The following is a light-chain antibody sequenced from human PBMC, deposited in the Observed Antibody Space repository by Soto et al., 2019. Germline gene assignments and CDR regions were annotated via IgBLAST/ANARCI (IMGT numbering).Light chain of an antibody. CDR1: QSVTNNY. J-gene: IGKJ2*01. Sequence: EVVLTHSPGTLSLSPGESATLSCRASQSVTNNYFAWYQQKPGKAPRLLIFGSSDRATGIPDRFIGRGYRTDFTLTISRMEPEDFAVYYCHQYGSSPPNTFGQGTKLEIK. V-gene: IGKV3-20*01. CDR3: HQYGSSPPNT. CDR2: GSS.